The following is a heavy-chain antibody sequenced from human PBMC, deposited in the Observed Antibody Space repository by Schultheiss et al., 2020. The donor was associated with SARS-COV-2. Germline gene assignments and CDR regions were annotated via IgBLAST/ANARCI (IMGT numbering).Heavy chain of an antibody. CDR1: GGSNSFHY. CDR3: ARGPYYDFWSGYSVYYYYGMDV. Sequence: SQTLSLTCSVSGGSNSFHYFSWIRQPPGKGLEWIGYIYYGGSTNYNPSLKSRVTISGDTSKNQFSLKLSSVTAADTAVYYCARGPYYDFWSGYSVYYYYGMDVWGQGTTVTVSS. CDR2: IYYGGST. D-gene: IGHD3-3*01. V-gene: IGHV4-59*11. J-gene: IGHJ6*02.